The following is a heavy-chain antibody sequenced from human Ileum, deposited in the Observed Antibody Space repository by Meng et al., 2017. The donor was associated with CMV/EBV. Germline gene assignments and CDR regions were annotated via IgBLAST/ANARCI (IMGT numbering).Heavy chain of an antibody. CDR3: AKDNGLRFLENGMDV. V-gene: IGHV3-9*01. D-gene: IGHD3-3*01. CDR1: GFTFDDYA. CDR2: IGWNSGTI. Sequence: SCAASGFTFDDYAMHWVRQAPGKGLEWVSGIGWNSGTIGYADSVKGRFTISRDNAKNSLYLQMNSLRAEDTALYYCAKDNGLRFLENGMDVWGQGTTVTVSS. J-gene: IGHJ6*02.